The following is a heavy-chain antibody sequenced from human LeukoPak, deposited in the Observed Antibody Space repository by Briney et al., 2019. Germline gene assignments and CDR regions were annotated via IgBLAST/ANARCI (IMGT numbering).Heavy chain of an antibody. D-gene: IGHD1-14*01. CDR1: GFTFSYYG. CDR2: ISFSFGDI. CDR3: AKEVFTGSGGAFDI. J-gene: IGHJ3*02. Sequence: GGSLRLSCAASGFTFSYYGMNWVRQAPGKGLEWVSHISFSFGDIHYADSVKGRFTISRDNAKSSLYLQMNSLRAEDTAVYYCAKEVFTGSGGAFDIWGQGTMVTVSS. V-gene: IGHV3-21*05.